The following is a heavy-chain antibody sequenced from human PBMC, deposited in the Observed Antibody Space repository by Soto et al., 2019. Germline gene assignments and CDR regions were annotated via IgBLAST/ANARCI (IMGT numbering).Heavy chain of an antibody. CDR2: IIPILGIA. V-gene: IGHV1-69*04. Sequence: SVKVSCKASGGTFSSYTISWVRQAPGQGLEWMGRIIPILGIANYAQKFQGRVTVTADKSTSTAYMELSSLRSEDTAVYYCARDDCSGGSCYPGVRAFDIWGQGTMVTVSS. D-gene: IGHD2-15*01. J-gene: IGHJ3*02. CDR3: ARDDCSGGSCYPGVRAFDI. CDR1: GGTFSSYT.